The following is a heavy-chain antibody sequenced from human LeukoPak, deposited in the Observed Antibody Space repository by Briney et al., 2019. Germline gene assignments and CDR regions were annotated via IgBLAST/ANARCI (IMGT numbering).Heavy chain of an antibody. CDR3: ARGVDEAKVGY. Sequence: SDTLSLTCAVYGGSFSDYYWNWIRQPPGKGLEWIGKIHPSGSTTYNPSLQSRVTISVDTSQNQLSLKLSSVTAADTAVYYCARGVDEAKVGYWGQGTLVTVSS. V-gene: IGHV4-34*01. CDR2: IHPSGST. CDR1: GGSFSDYY. J-gene: IGHJ4*02.